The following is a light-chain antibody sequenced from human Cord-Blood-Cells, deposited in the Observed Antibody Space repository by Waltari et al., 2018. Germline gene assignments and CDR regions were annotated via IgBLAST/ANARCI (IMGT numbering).Light chain of an antibody. V-gene: IGKV1-39*01. CDR2: AAS. CDR3: HQSYSTPFP. Sequence: DIQMTQSPSSLSASVGDIVTINCRASQSISSYLKWYQQKPGKSPKLLIYAASSLQSGVPSRFSGSGYGTDFNLTISSLQPDASATYYCHQSYSTPFPFGPGTKVDIK. CDR1: QSISSY. J-gene: IGKJ3*01.